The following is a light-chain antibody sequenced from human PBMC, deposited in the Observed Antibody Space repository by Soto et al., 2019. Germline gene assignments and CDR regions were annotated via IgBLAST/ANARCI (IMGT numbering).Light chain of an antibody. V-gene: IGKV3-20*01. J-gene: IGKJ1*01. Sequence: VLTQSPGTLSLSPGGRATLSCISSQSVSSTYLAWYQLKPGQAPRPLIYGASSRATGIPDRFSGSGSGTDFTLTISRLEPEDFAVYYCQQFGSSPRTFGQGTKVDIK. CDR2: GAS. CDR3: QQFGSSPRT. CDR1: QSVSSTY.